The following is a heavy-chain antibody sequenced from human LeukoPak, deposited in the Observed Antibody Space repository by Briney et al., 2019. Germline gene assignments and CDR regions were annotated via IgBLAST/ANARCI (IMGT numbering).Heavy chain of an antibody. CDR2: VHYSGRT. J-gene: IGHJ5*02. Sequence: PSETLSLTCTVSGGSIRSSSYYWGRIHQPPGKGLEWIGSVHYSGRTYDNPSLKSRVTISVDTSKNQFSLKLISVTAADTAVYYCARRSTVAGRGRFDPWGQGTLVTVSS. CDR3: ARRSTVAGRGRFDP. V-gene: IGHV4-39*01. CDR1: GGSIRSSSYY. D-gene: IGHD6-19*01.